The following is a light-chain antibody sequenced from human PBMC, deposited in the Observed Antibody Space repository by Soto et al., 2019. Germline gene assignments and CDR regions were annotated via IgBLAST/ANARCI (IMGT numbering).Light chain of an antibody. J-gene: IGKJ1*01. CDR2: AAS. CDR1: QGIRND. Sequence: AIRMTQSPSSLSASVGDRFTITCRAIQGIRNDLGWYQQKPGKAPKLLIYAASSLQSGVPSRFSGSGSGTDFTLTISSLQPEDFATYYCQQLNGSPWTFGQGTKVDI. CDR3: QQLNGSPWT. V-gene: IGKV1-6*01.